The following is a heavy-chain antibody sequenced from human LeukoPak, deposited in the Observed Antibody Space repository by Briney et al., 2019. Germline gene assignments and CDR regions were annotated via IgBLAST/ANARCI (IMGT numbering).Heavy chain of an antibody. Sequence: GESLKISCKGSGYIFTSYWIAWVRQVPGKGLEWMGIIHLGDYDTRYSPSFQDQVTISADRSTTTAYLQWSSLKPSDTAVYFCARLRSSSSWPDFDYWGQGALVTVSS. D-gene: IGHD6-19*01. J-gene: IGHJ4*02. CDR2: IHLGDYDT. V-gene: IGHV5-51*01. CDR3: ARLRSSSSWPDFDY. CDR1: GYIFTSYW.